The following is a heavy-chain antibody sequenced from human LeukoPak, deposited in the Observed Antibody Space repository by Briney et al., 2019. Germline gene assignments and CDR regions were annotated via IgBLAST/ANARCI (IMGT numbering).Heavy chain of an antibody. V-gene: IGHV1-2*02. CDR3: ARDLQQLKPNWFDP. Sequence: ASVKVPCEASGYSFTIYYLHWLRQAPGQGLEWMGWINPDTGGTFYAQKFKGRVTISRDTSISTAYMEVNRLTSDDTAVYYCARDLQQLKPNWFDPWGQGTLVTVSS. J-gene: IGHJ5*02. D-gene: IGHD3-16*01. CDR1: GYSFTIYY. CDR2: INPDTGGT.